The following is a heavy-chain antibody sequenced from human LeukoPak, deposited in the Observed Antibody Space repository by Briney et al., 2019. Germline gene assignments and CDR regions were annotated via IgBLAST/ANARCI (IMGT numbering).Heavy chain of an antibody. CDR3: ARGGVGPNRFDY. V-gene: IGHV1-69*02. Sequence: SVKVSFKASGGTFSSYTISWVRQAPGQGLEWMGRIIPILGIANYAQKFQGRVTITADESTSTAYMELSSLRSEDTAVYYCARGGVGPNRFDYWGQGTLVTVSS. CDR2: IIPILGIA. J-gene: IGHJ4*02. CDR1: GGTFSSYT. D-gene: IGHD3-16*01.